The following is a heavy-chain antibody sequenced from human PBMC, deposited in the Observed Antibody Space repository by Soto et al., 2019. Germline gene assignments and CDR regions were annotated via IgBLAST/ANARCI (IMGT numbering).Heavy chain of an antibody. D-gene: IGHD1-26*01. V-gene: IGHV4-30-4*01. CDR2: IYYSGST. J-gene: IGHJ4*02. CDR3: ARDKFSGTYYVRGVTYFFDY. Sequence: QVQLQESGPGLVKPSQTLSLTCTVSGGSISSGDYYWSWIRQPPGKGLEWIGYIYYSGSTYYNPSLKSRVTISVDTSKNQFSLKLSSVTAADTAVYYCARDKFSGTYYVRGVTYFFDYWGQGALVTVST. CDR1: GGSISSGDYY.